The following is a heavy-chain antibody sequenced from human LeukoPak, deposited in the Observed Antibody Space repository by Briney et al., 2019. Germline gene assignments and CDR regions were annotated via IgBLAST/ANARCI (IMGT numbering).Heavy chain of an antibody. D-gene: IGHD6-13*01. CDR3: ARDSGYSSSWPPHHY. V-gene: IGHV3-21*01. CDR2: ISSSSSYI. Sequence: AGSLRLSCAASGFTFSSYSMNWVRQAPGKGLEWVSSISSSSSYIYYADSVKGRFTIYRHKAKNSLYLQMNSLRAEDTAVYYCARDSGYSSSWPPHHYWGQGTLVTVSS. J-gene: IGHJ4*02. CDR1: GFTFSSYS.